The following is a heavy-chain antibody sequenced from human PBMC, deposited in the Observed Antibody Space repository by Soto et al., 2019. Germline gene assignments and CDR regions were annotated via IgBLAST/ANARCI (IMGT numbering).Heavy chain of an antibody. CDR1: GGPISSYY. CDR2: IHYSGST. CDR3: ARHWTGLDY. D-gene: IGHD2-8*02. V-gene: IGHV4-59*08. J-gene: IGHJ4*02. Sequence: SETLSLTCTASGGPISSYYWSWIRQPPGKGLEYIGYIHYSGSTNYKPSLRSRVTISVDTTKNQFSLKLSSLTAADTAVYYCARHWTGLDYWGQGTLVTVSS.